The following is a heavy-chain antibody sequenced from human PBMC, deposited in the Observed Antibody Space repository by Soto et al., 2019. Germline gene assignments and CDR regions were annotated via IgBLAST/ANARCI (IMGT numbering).Heavy chain of an antibody. CDR1: GFTFSDYY. J-gene: IGHJ3*02. Sequence: GGSLSLSCAASGFTFSDYYMSWIRQAPGKGLEWVSYISTSSSYTNYADSVKGRFTISRDNAKNSLYLQMNSLRAEDTAVYYCARVKRDYYGSGGYFDAFDIWGQGTMVTVSS. CDR2: ISTSSSYT. CDR3: ARVKRDYYGSGGYFDAFDI. D-gene: IGHD3-10*01. V-gene: IGHV3-11*06.